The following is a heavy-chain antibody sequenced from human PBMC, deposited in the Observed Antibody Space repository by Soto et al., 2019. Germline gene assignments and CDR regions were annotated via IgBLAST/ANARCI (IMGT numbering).Heavy chain of an antibody. CDR2: INAGNGNT. J-gene: IGHJ4*02. CDR1: GYTFTSYA. CDR3: ARVTGYYYVDY. D-gene: IGHD3-9*01. V-gene: IGHV1-3*01. Sequence: VASVKVSCKASGYTFTSYAMHWVRQAPGQRLEWMGWINAGNGNTKYSQKFQGRVTITRDTSASTAYMELSSLRSEDTAVYYCARVTGYYYVDYWGQGTLVTVSS.